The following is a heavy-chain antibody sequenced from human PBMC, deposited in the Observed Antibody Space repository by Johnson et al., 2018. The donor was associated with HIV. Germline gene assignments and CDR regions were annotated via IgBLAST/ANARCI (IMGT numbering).Heavy chain of an antibody. V-gene: IGHV3-30*02. Sequence: QMQLVESGGGLVQPGGSLRLSCAASGFTFSSSGMHWVRQAPGKGLEWVAFIRYDGSNKYYADSVKGRFTISIDNSKNTLYLQMNSLRAEDTAVYYCAKTEDAFDIWGQGTMVTVSS. J-gene: IGHJ3*02. CDR1: GFTFSSSG. CDR3: AKTEDAFDI. CDR2: IRYDGSNK.